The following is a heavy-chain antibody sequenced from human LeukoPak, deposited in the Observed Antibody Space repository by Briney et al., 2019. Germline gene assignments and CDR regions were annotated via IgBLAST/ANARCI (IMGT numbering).Heavy chain of an antibody. V-gene: IGHV3-23*01. CDR1: GFTFSSYA. J-gene: IGHJ4*02. CDR2: ILGSGGNT. D-gene: IGHD2-8*01. CDR3: AANGGYIDY. Sequence: GGSLRLSCGASGFTFSSYAMSWVRQAPGKGLEWVSGILGSGGNTFYADSVKGRFTISRDNSKNTLYLQMNSLRTEDTAVYYCAANGGYIDYWGQGTLVTVSS.